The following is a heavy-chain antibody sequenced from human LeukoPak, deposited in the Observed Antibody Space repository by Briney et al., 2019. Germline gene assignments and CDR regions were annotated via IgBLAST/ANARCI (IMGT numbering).Heavy chain of an antibody. J-gene: IGHJ4*02. CDR3: AKDLSSNDYGDYDDY. CDR2: ISGSGGST. D-gene: IGHD4-17*01. V-gene: IGHV3-23*01. CDR1: GFTFSSYA. Sequence: PGGSLRLSCAASGFTFSSYAMSWVRQAPGKGLEWVSAISGSGGSTYYADSVKGRFTISRDNSKNTLYLQMNSLRAEDTAVYYCAKDLSSNDYGDYDDYWGQGTLVTVFS.